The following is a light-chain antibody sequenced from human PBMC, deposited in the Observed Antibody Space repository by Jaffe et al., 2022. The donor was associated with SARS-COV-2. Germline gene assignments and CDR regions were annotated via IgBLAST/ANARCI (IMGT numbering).Light chain of an antibody. CDR3: SSYAGTNNL. CDR1: SSDVGGYNF. CDR2: EVN. J-gene: IGLJ2*01. V-gene: IGLV2-8*01. Sequence: QSALTQPPSASGSPGQSVTISCTGTSSDVGGYNFVSWYQQHPGKAPKLMIYEVNKRPSGVPGRFSGSKSGNTASLTVSGLQAEDEADYYCSSYAGTNNLFGGGTKVTVL.